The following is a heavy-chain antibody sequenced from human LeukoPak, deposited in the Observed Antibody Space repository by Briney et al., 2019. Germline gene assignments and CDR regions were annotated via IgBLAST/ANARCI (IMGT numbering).Heavy chain of an antibody. J-gene: IGHJ4*02. CDR3: ARDFGGRYSGSRGYFDY. CDR1: GFTFSSYA. V-gene: IGHV3-30*04. CDR2: ISYDGSNK. Sequence: SGGSLRLSCAASGFTFSSYAMHWVRQAPGKGLEWAAVISYDGSNKYYADSVKGRFTISRDNSKNTMYLQMNSLRAEDTAVYYCARDFGGRYSGSRGYFDYWGQGILVTVSS. D-gene: IGHD1-26*01.